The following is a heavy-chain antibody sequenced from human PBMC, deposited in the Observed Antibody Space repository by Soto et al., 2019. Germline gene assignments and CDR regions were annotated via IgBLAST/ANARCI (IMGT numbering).Heavy chain of an antibody. CDR2: ISSSSSYI. V-gene: IGHV3-21*01. J-gene: IGHJ4*02. Sequence: GGSLRLSCAASGFTFSSYSMNWVRQAPGKGLEWVSSISSSSSYIYYADSVKGRFTISRDNAKNSLYLQMNSLRAEDTALYYCARVAGRYSYGPANYWGQGTLVTVSS. CDR1: GFTFSSYS. D-gene: IGHD5-18*01. CDR3: ARVAGRYSYGPANY.